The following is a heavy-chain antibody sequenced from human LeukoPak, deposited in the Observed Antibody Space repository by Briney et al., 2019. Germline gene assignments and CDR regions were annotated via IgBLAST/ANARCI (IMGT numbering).Heavy chain of an antibody. V-gene: IGHV3-15*01. Sequence: GGSLRLSCAASGFTFSSYAMSWVRQAPGKGLEWVGRIRAETAGGTTDYGAPGKGRFTISRDDSKNTLYLQMNSLKTEHTAVYFCSTGGGTNDYWGQGTLVTVSS. CDR2: IRAETAGGTT. J-gene: IGHJ4*02. CDR1: GFTFSSYA. CDR3: STGGGTNDY. D-gene: IGHD2-15*01.